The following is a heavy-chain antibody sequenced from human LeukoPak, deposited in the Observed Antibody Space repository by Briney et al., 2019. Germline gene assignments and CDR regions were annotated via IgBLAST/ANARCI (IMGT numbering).Heavy chain of an antibody. J-gene: IGHJ4*02. CDR3: ARSLLWALDY. CDR2: ISSTSSTI. CDR1: GFTFSSCS. D-gene: IGHD1-26*01. V-gene: IGHV3-48*01. Sequence: GGSLRLSCAGSGFTFSSCSMNWVRQAPGKGLEWISYISSTSSTIYYAGSVKGRFTISRDNAKNSLYLQMNSLRAEDTAVYYCARSLLWALDYWGQGTLVTVSS.